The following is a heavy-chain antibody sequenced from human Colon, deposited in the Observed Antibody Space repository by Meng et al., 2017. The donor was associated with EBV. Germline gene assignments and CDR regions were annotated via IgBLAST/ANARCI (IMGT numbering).Heavy chain of an antibody. V-gene: IGHV4-30-4*01. D-gene: IGHD2-21*01. CDR3: ASFDHIPRRNYFDY. CDR2: IHHSGSA. J-gene: IGHJ4*02. Sequence: GRLQESGPGLVGPSLTLSLTFTVSGGSMSSGNYYWSWIRQPPGKGLEWIGYIHHSGSAYYNPSLKSRVSISVDTSKNQFSLNLNSMTAADTAVYYCASFDHIPRRNYFDYWGQGTLVTVSS. CDR1: GGSMSSGNYY.